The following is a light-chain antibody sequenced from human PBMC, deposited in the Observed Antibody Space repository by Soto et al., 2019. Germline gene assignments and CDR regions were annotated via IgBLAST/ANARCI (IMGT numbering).Light chain of an antibody. CDR1: QGISTW. Sequence: DIQMTQFPSSLSASVGDRVNITCRASQGISTWLAWYQQKPERAPKSLIYAASRVQSGVPPRFSGSGSETDFTLTISSLQPEDFATYYCQQYNRYPRTFGQGTKVEIK. CDR2: AAS. J-gene: IGKJ1*01. V-gene: IGKV1D-16*01. CDR3: QQYNRYPRT.